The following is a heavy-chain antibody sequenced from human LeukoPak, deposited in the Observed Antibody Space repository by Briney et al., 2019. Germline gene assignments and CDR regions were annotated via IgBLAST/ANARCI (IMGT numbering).Heavy chain of an antibody. CDR2: ISSSSSTI. J-gene: IGHJ4*02. CDR3: AKAPYSSGWCDY. V-gene: IGHV3-48*01. Sequence: GGSLRLSCAASGFTFSSYSMNWVRQAPGKGLEWVSYISSSSSTIYYADSVKGRFTISRDNSKNTLYLQMGSLRAEDAAIYYCAKAPYSSGWCDYWGQGTLVTVSS. CDR1: GFTFSSYS. D-gene: IGHD6-19*01.